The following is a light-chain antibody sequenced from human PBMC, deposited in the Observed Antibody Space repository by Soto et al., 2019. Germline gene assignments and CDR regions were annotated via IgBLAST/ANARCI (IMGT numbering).Light chain of an antibody. V-gene: IGKV1-39*01. J-gene: IGKJ3*01. CDR3: QQSYTTPFT. Sequence: DIQMTQSPSSLSASVGGRVTVTCRASQSISTYLYWYQQKPGKTPKLLIYAASSFETGVPSRFSGRGSGTDFTLTISSLQPEDFATYYGQQSYTTPFTFGPGTKVDIK. CDR2: AAS. CDR1: QSISTY.